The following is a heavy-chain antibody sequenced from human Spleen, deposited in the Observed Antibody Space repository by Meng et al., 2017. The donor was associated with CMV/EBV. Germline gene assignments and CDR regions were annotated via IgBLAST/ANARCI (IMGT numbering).Heavy chain of an antibody. Sequence: SETLSLTCTVSGAFITGSTYYWGWIRQPPGKGLEWIGNIHHSGTSHYNPALKSRVTMSMDTFTNQFSLKVTSMTAADTAVYYCVRDKADSSIWYVSLDYWGQGRLVTVSS. D-gene: IGHD6-13*01. CDR1: GAFITGSTYY. V-gene: IGHV4-39*07. J-gene: IGHJ4*02. CDR2: IHHSGTS. CDR3: VRDKADSSIWYVSLDY.